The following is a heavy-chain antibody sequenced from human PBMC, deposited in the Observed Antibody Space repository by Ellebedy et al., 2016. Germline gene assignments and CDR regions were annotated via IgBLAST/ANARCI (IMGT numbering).Heavy chain of an antibody. Sequence: SETLSLTCTVSGGSISSSSYYWSWIRQPPGKGLEWIGEINHSGSTHYNPSLKSRVTISVDTSKNQFSLKLSSVTAADTAVYYCARRASDSSGWYGTFDYWGQGTLVTVSS. CDR2: INHSGST. CDR1: GGSISSSSYY. CDR3: ARRASDSSGWYGTFDY. V-gene: IGHV4-39*01. D-gene: IGHD6-19*01. J-gene: IGHJ4*02.